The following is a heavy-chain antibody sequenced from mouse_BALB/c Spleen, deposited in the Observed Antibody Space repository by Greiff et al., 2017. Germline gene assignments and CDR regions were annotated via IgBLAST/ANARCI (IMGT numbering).Heavy chain of an antibody. CDR3: ARGAY. J-gene: IGHJ3*01. CDR2: IWGDGST. CDR1: GFSLTGYG. V-gene: IGHV2-6-7*01. Sequence: QVQLKQSGPGLVAPSQCLSITCTASGFSLTGYGVNWVRQPPGKGLEWLGLIWGDGSTDYNSALKSRLSISKGNSKSQVFLKMNSLQTDDTARYYCARGAYWGQGTLVTVSA.